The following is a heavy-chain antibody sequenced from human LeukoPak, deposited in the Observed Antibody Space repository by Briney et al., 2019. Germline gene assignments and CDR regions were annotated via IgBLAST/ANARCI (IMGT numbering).Heavy chain of an antibody. D-gene: IGHD2-15*01. CDR2: IYYSGST. J-gene: IGHJ4*02. V-gene: IGHV4-59*01. CDR3: ARSYWSGGSCYPDY. CDR1: GGSISSYY. Sequence: SETLSLTCTVSGGSISSYYWSWIRQPPGKGLEWIGYIYYSGSTNYNPSLKSRVTISVDTSKNQFSLKLSSVNAADTAVYYCARSYWSGGSCYPDYWGQGTLVTVSS.